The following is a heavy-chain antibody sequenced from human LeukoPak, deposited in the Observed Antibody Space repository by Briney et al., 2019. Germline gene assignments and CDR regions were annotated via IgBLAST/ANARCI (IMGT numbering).Heavy chain of an antibody. Sequence: GGSLRLSCAASGFSFSSYWMHWVRQAPGKGLVWVSRIKTDGSSATYADSVKGRFTISRDNSKNSLYLQMNSLRTEDTALYYCAGATVDAFDIWGQGTMVTVSS. CDR3: AGATVDAFDI. CDR2: IKTDGSSA. CDR1: GFSFSSYW. J-gene: IGHJ3*02. V-gene: IGHV3-74*01.